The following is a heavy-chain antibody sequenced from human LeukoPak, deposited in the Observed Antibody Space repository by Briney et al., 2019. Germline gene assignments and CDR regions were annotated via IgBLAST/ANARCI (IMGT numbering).Heavy chain of an antibody. V-gene: IGHV4-4*07. Sequence: SETLSLTCTLSGGPFSSYYWSWIPQPAGEGLEWIGRIYTSGSNNYNPSRKSRVTMSVDTSKNQFSLKLSSVTAADTAVYYCASSVAAAGTEGAFDYWGEGTLVTVSS. CDR3: ASSVAAAGTEGAFDY. D-gene: IGHD6-13*01. CDR2: IYTSGSN. J-gene: IGHJ4*02. CDR1: GGPFSSYY.